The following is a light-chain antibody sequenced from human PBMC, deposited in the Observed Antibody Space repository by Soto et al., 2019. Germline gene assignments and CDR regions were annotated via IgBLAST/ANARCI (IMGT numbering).Light chain of an antibody. Sequence: EIVLTQSPGTLSLSPGERATLSCRASQSVSSSYLAWYQQKPGQAPRLLIYGASSRATGIPDRFSGSGSGTEFTLTISSLQSEDFAVYYCHHYNNWPRTFGQGTKV. CDR3: HHYNNWPRT. V-gene: IGKV3-20*01. CDR2: GAS. J-gene: IGKJ1*01. CDR1: QSVSSSY.